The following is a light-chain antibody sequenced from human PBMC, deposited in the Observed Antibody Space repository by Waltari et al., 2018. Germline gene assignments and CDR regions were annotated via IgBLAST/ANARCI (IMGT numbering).Light chain of an antibody. CDR2: STN. CDR3: VLYMGSGSWV. V-gene: IGLV8-61*01. Sequence: QTVVTQEPSFSVSPGGTVTLTCGLSSGSVSTSYYPSWYQQTPDQAPRTLIYSTNTRSSGVPDRFSGSILGNKAALTTTGAQADDESDYYCVLYMGSGSWVFGGGTKLTVL. CDR1: SGSVSTSYY. J-gene: IGLJ3*02.